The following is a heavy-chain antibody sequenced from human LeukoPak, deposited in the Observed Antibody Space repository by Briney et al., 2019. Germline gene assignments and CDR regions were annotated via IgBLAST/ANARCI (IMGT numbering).Heavy chain of an antibody. CDR1: GGSISSSSYY. V-gene: IGHV4-39*07. J-gene: IGHJ2*01. D-gene: IGHD2-2*01. CDR3: ARDRVYQLLFDWYFDL. CDR2: IYYSGST. Sequence: KASETLSLTCTVSGGSISSSSYYWGWIRQPPGKGLEWIGSIYYSGSTYYNPSLKSRVTISVDTSKNQFSLKLSSVTAADTAVYYCARDRVYQLLFDWYFDLWGRGTLVTVSS.